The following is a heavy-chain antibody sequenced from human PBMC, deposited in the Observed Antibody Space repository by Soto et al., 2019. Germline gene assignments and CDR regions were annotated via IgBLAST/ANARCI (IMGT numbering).Heavy chain of an antibody. D-gene: IGHD3-16*02. J-gene: IGHJ4*02. CDR1: GFTFSSYA. V-gene: IGHV3-23*01. Sequence: EVQLLESGGGLVQPGGSLTLSCATSGFTFSSYARVWVRQAAEKGLEWVASISNNGDTAYYADSVKGRFTNSRGNSENTLHLQMNGLRADDTALYFCAKSRVFIGAIVTLLDSWGQGTQVTVSS. CDR2: ISNNGDTA. CDR3: AKSRVFIGAIVTLLDS.